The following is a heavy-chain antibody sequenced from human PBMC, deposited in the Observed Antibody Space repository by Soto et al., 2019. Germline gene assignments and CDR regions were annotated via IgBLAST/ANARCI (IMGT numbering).Heavy chain of an antibody. V-gene: IGHV4-34*01. J-gene: IGHJ5*02. D-gene: IGHD2-15*01. CDR2: INHSGST. Sequence: QVQLQQWGAGLLKPSETLSLTCAVYGGSFSGYYWSWIRQPPGKGLEWIGEINHSGSTNYNPSLKIRVAISVDTSKNQFSRKLSSVTAADTAVYYCARLGVTVVVVAATKYNWFDPWGQGTLVTVSS. CDR3: ARLGVTVVVVAATKYNWFDP. CDR1: GGSFSGYY.